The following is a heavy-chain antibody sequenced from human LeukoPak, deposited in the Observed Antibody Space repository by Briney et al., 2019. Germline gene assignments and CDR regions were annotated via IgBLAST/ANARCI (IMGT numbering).Heavy chain of an antibody. CDR2: ISSSSSYI. D-gene: IGHD3-10*01. Sequence: PGGSLRLSCAASGFTFSSYSMNWVRQAPGKGLEWVSSISSSSSYIYYADSVKGRFTISRGNAKNSLYLQMNSLRAEDTAVYYCARAGFGDSGFDYWGQGTLVTVSS. V-gene: IGHV3-21*01. CDR1: GFTFSSYS. CDR3: ARAGFGDSGFDY. J-gene: IGHJ4*02.